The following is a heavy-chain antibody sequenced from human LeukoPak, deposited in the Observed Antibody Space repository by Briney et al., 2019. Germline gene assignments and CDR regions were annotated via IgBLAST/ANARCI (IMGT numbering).Heavy chain of an antibody. CDR3: AKDLVRDCSGGSCYGIDY. D-gene: IGHD2-15*01. CDR2: ISYDGSNK. V-gene: IGHV3-30*18. CDR1: GFTFSSYG. Sequence: GRSLRLSCAASGFTFSSYGMHWVRQAPGKGLEWVAVISYDGSNKYYADSVKGRFTISRDNSKNTLYLQMNCLRAEDTAVYYCAKDLVRDCSGGSCYGIDYWGQGTLVTVSS. J-gene: IGHJ4*02.